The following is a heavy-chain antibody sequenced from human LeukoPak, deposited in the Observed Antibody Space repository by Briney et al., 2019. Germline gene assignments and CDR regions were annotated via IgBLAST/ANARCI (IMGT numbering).Heavy chain of an antibody. J-gene: IGHJ6*03. Sequence: PGGSLRLSCAASGFTFSSYWMYWVRQTPGKGLLWVSDINTDGSTTRYADSVKGRFTISRDNAQNTLSLQMNSLRAEDTAVYYCAKGAGYSAYNYHYYYLDVWGKGTTVTVSS. CDR1: GFTFSSYW. CDR2: INTDGSTT. CDR3: AKGAGYSAYNYHYYYLDV. D-gene: IGHD5-12*01. V-gene: IGHV3-74*01.